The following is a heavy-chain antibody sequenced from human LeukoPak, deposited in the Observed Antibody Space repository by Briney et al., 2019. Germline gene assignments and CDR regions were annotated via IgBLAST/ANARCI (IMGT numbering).Heavy chain of an antibody. D-gene: IGHD3-22*01. CDR2: IYYSGST. CDR3: ARQDSSGYYLHHNRFDP. Sequence: PSETLSLTCTVSGGSISSSSNYWGWIRQPPGKGLEWIGNIYYSGSTNYNPSLKSRVTISVDTSKNQFSLKLSSVTAADTAVYYCARQDSSGYYLHHNRFDPWGQGTLVPVSS. CDR1: GGSISSSSNY. J-gene: IGHJ5*02. V-gene: IGHV4-39*07.